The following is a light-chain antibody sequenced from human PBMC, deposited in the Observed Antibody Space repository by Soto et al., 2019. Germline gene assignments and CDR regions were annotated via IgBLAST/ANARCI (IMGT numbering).Light chain of an antibody. CDR2: DAS. Sequence: EIVWTQSAFKMSLSPGERATLSFRATRSVNNFVAWYQQKPGQAPSLLISDASNRATGIPDRFSGSGSGTDFTLTINSREPEDFAVYFCHQRAGWPPTFGGGTKVDIK. V-gene: IGKV3-11*01. J-gene: IGKJ4*01. CDR3: HQRAGWPPT. CDR1: RSVNNF.